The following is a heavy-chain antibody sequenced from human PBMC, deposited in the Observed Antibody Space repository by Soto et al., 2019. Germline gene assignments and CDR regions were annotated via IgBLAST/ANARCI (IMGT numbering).Heavy chain of an antibody. CDR2: ISGSGGST. J-gene: IGHJ6*03. D-gene: IGHD3-10*01. CDR1: GFTFSSYA. Sequence: EVQLLESGGGLVQPGGSLRLSCAASGFTFSSYAMSWVRQAPGKGLEWVSAISGSGGSTYYADSVKGRFTISRDNSKNTLYQQMNSLRAEDTAVYYCAKRGAHYYYYYMDVWGKGTTVTVSS. CDR3: AKRGAHYYYYYMDV. V-gene: IGHV3-23*01.